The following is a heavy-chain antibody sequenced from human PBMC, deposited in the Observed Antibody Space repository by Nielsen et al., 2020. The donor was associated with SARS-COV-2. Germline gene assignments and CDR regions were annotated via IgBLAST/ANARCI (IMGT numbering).Heavy chain of an antibody. Sequence: GESLKISCAASGFTFSSYWMSWVRQAPGKGLEWVANIKQDGSEKYYVDSVTGRFTISRDNAGNTLYLQMNSLGAEDTAVYFCVRAINGDYWGQGTLVTVSS. CDR2: IKQDGSEK. J-gene: IGHJ4*02. CDR3: VRAINGDY. CDR1: GFTFSSYW. V-gene: IGHV3-7*03.